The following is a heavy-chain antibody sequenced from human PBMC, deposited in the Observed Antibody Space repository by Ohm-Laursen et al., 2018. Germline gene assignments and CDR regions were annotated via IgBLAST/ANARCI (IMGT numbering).Heavy chain of an antibody. Sequence: SLRLSCAASGFTFSSYGMHWVRQAPGKGLEWVAVISYDGSNKYYADSVKGRFTISRDNSKNTLYLQMSSLRSEDTAVYYCARGPGDSSGYYYFYWGQGTLVTVSS. CDR2: ISYDGSNK. V-gene: IGHV3-30*03. J-gene: IGHJ4*02. D-gene: IGHD3-22*01. CDR1: GFTFSSYG. CDR3: ARGPGDSSGYYYFY.